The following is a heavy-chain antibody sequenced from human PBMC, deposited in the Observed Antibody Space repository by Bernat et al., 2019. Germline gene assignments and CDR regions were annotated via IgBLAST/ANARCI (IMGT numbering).Heavy chain of an antibody. D-gene: IGHD7-27*01. J-gene: IGHJ4*02. V-gene: IGHV3-33*01. CDR3: VRDNANWAFDC. Sequence: QVQLVESGGGVVQPGRSLRLSCAASGFTFSSYGMHWVRQAPGKGLEWVAVIWYDGSNKYYADSVKGRFTISRDNIKNSLYLQMNSLRVEDTALYYCVRDNANWAFDCWGRGTLVTVSS. CDR2: IWYDGSNK. CDR1: GFTFSSYG.